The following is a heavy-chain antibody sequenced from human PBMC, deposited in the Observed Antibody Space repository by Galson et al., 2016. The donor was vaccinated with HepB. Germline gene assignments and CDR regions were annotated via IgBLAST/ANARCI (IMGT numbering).Heavy chain of an antibody. CDR2: IIPLFGTT. J-gene: IGHJ4*02. CDR3: AREMIASSGD. Sequence: SVKVSCKASGGTFSSYAISWVRQAPGQGLESMGSIIPLFGTTNYAQRFQGRVTITADTSANTALMEVSSLRSDDTALYFCAREMIASSGDWGQGTLVTVSS. V-gene: IGHV1-69*06. CDR1: GGTFSSYA. D-gene: IGHD2-15*01.